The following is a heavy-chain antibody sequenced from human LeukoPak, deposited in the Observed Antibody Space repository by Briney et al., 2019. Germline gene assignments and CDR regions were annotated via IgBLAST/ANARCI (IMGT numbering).Heavy chain of an antibody. CDR2: IWYDGSNK. CDR3: ARDFNHAFDY. Sequence: GGSLRLSCAASGYTFSSYGMHWVRQAPGKGLEWVAVIWYDGSNKYYADAVKGRFTISRDNAKNSLYLQMNSLRAEDTAIYYCARDFNHAFDYWGQGILVTVSS. CDR1: GYTFSSYG. V-gene: IGHV3-33*01. J-gene: IGHJ4*02. D-gene: IGHD1-14*01.